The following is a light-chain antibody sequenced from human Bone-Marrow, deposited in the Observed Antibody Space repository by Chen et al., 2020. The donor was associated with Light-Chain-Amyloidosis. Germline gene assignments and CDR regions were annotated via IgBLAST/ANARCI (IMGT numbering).Light chain of an antibody. CDR1: RSNIGSNT. J-gene: IGLJ3*02. V-gene: IGLV1-44*01. CDR3: AAWDDSLNAWV. Sequence: QSVLTQPPSASGTPGQRVTPSRSGSRSNIGSNTVNWYQQPPGTAPKLLIYTNNQRPSGVPDRFSGSKSGTSASLAISGLQSEDEADYYCAAWDDSLNAWVFGGGTKLTVL. CDR2: TNN.